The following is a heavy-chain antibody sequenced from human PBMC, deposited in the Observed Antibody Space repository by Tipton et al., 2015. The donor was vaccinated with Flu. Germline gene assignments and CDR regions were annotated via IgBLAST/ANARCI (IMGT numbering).Heavy chain of an antibody. D-gene: IGHD3-10*01. CDR3: ARVGVLKWAAELLPYDAFDV. J-gene: IGHJ3*01. CDR1: GYTFIGYY. V-gene: IGHV1-2*02. Sequence: QVQLVQSGAEVKKPGASVKVSCKASGYTFIGYYIHWVRQAPGQGLEWMGWINPNSGGTNYPQKFQGRVTMTRDTSLSTAYMELRGLRSDDTAMYFCARVGVLKWAAELLPYDAFDVWGQGTMVTVSS. CDR2: INPNSGGT.